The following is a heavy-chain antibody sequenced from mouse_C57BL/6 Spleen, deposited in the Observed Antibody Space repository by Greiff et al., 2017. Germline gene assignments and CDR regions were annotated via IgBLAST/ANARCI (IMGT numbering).Heavy chain of an antibody. V-gene: IGHV1-9*01. Sequence: QVQLQQSGAELMKPGASVKLSCKATGYTFTGYWIEWVKQRPGHGLEWIGEILPGSGSTNYNEKFKGKATFTADTSSNTAYMQLSSLTTEDSAIYYCARKSDRRQLRLRDYFDYWGQGTTLTVSS. CDR3: ARKSDRRQLRLRDYFDY. CDR2: ILPGSGST. CDR1: GYTFTGYW. D-gene: IGHD3-2*02. J-gene: IGHJ2*01.